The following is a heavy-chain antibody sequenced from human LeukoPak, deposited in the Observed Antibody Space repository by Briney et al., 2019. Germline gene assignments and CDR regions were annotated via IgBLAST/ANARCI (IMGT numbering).Heavy chain of an antibody. CDR1: GGSISSYY. D-gene: IGHD3-9*01. J-gene: IGHJ2*01. V-gene: IGHV4-59*01. CDR2: IYYSGST. CDR3: AREELRYFDWLLSRGYFDL. Sequence: SETLSLTCTVSGGSISSYYWSWIRQPPGKGLEWIGYIYYSGSTNYNPSLKSRVTISVDTSKNQFSLKLSSVTAADTAVYYCAREELRYFDWLLSRGYFDLWGRGTLVTVSS.